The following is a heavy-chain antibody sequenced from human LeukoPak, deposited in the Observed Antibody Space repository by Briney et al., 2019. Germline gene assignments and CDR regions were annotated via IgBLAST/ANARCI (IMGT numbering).Heavy chain of an antibody. V-gene: IGHV4-59*08. D-gene: IGHD5-12*01. CDR3: ARHPPRESRGNAFDI. Sequence: RSSETLSLTCTVSGGSISSYYWSWIRQPPGKGLEWIGYIYYSGNTNYNPSLKSRVTISVDMSDNQFSLKLSSVTAADTAVYYCARHPPRESRGNAFDIWGLGTRVTVS. J-gene: IGHJ3*02. CDR2: IYYSGNT. CDR1: GGSISSYY.